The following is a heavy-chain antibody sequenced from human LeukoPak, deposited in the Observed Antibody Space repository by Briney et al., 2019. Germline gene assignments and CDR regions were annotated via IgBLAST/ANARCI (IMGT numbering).Heavy chain of an antibody. CDR2: INSDGSWT. D-gene: IGHD2-2*01. CDR3: VSFYETY. V-gene: IGHV3-74*01. Sequence: GGSLKLSCAASGNYWMHWVRQAPGKGLVWVSHINSDGSWTSYADSVKGRFTISKDNAKNTVYLQMNNLRAEDTAVYYCVSFYETYWGRGTLVTVSS. CDR1: GNYW. J-gene: IGHJ4*02.